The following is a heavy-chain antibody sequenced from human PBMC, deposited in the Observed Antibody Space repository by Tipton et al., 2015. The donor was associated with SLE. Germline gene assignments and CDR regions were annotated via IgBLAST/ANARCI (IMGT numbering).Heavy chain of an antibody. CDR3: AATVGYSSSWYARNWFDP. D-gene: IGHD6-13*01. CDR2: IHYRGST. V-gene: IGHV4-39*07. CDR1: GGSISGNNYY. J-gene: IGHJ5*02. Sequence: TLSLTCTVSGGSISGNNYYWGWIRQPPGKGLEWIGSIHYRGSTYYNPSLNSRLTISVDTSKNQFSLKLSSVTAADTAVYYCAATVGYSSSWYARNWFDPWGQGTLVTVSS.